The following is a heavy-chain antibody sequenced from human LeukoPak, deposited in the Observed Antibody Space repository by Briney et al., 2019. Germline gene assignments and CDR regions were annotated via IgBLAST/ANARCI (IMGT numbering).Heavy chain of an antibody. CDR1: GLTGSHNY. D-gene: IGHD4-17*01. V-gene: IGHV3-53*01. Sequence: GGSLRLSCAASGLTGSHNYVSWVRQAPGKGLEWVSAIHTSGDTCYADSVKGRFTISRDTSKNTLYLQINSLRVGDTAVYYCIVFGDSNHWGQGTLVTVSS. CDR3: IVFGDSNH. CDR2: IHTSGDT. J-gene: IGHJ5*02.